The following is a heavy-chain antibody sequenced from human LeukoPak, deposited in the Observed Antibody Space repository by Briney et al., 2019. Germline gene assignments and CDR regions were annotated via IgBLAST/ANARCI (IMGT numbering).Heavy chain of an antibody. Sequence: GGSLRLSCAASGFTFSSYSMNGVRQAPGKGLEWDSYSSSSSSTIYYADSVKGRFTISRDNAKNSLYLQMNSLRDEDTAVYYCARVHGDIVATIHDYWGQGTLVTVSS. CDR1: GFTFSSYS. D-gene: IGHD5-12*01. J-gene: IGHJ4*02. CDR3: ARVHGDIVATIHDY. V-gene: IGHV3-48*02. CDR2: SSSSSSTI.